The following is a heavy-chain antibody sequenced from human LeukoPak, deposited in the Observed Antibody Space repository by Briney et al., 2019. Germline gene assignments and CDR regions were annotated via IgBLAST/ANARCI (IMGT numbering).Heavy chain of an antibody. J-gene: IGHJ4*02. CDR3: ARGPFDY. D-gene: IGHD3-10*01. CDR1: GFTFSTYA. Sequence: GGSLRLSCAASGFTFSTYAMHWVRQAPGKGPEWVALISHDGSFKYYADPVKGRFTISRDNAKNSLYLQMNSLRAEDTAVYYCARGPFDYWGQGTLVTVSS. CDR2: ISHDGSFK. V-gene: IGHV3-30*07.